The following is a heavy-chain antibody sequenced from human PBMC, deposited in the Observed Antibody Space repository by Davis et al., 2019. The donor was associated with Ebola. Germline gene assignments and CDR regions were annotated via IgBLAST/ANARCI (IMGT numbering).Heavy chain of an antibody. CDR1: GFTFSSYA. D-gene: IGHD1-26*01. CDR3: SKDRSRSGTFRSGDV. J-gene: IGHJ6*04. CDR2: ISGSGGST. Sequence: GESLKISCAASGFTFSSYAMHWVRQAPGKGLEWVSAISGSGGSTYYADSVKGRFTISRDNSKNTLYLQVNSLRAEDTAVYYCSKDRSRSGTFRSGDVWGKGTTVTVSS. V-gene: IGHV3-23*01.